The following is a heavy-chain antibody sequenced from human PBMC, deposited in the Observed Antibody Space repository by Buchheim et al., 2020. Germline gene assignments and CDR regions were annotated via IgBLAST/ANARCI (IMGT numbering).Heavy chain of an antibody. J-gene: IGHJ4*02. Sequence: QVQLVESGGGLVKPGGSLRLSCAASGFSFSGYYMSWIRQAPGKGLEWIAYISNDGTSIYYADSVKGRLTISRDNAENSLFLQMNGLTADDTAVYYCARPLALWGQGTL. CDR1: GFSFSGYY. D-gene: IGHD3-3*02. CDR2: ISNDGTSI. V-gene: IGHV3-11*01. CDR3: ARPLAL.